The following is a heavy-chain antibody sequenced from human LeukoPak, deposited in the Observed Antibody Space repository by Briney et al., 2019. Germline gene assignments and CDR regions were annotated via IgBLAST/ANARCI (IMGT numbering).Heavy chain of an antibody. J-gene: IGHJ4*02. CDR3: ARLDDKLRRYFDY. CDR2: IYYSGST. CDR1: GVSISSYY. Sequence: PSETLSLTCTVSGVSISSYYWSWLRQPPGKGLEWIGYIYYSGSTNYNPSLKSRVTISVDTSKNQFSLKLSSVTAADTAVYYCARLDDKLRRYFDYWGQGTLVTVSS. V-gene: IGHV4-59*08. D-gene: IGHD3-9*01.